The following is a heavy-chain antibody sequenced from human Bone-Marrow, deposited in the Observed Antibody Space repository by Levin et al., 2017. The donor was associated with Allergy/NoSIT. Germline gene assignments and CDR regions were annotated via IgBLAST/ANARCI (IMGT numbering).Heavy chain of an antibody. CDR1: GFTFSSYG. V-gene: IGHV3-30*18. J-gene: IGHJ6*02. CDR2: ISPDGSNK. Sequence: GGSLRLSCAASGFTFSSYGFHWVRQAPGKGLEWVAAISPDGSNKYHADFLKGRFTISRDNSKNTLYLQMNSLRAEDTAVYYCANTVVVAAAYGLDVWGQGTTVTVS. CDR3: ANTVVVAAAYGLDV. D-gene: IGHD2-15*01.